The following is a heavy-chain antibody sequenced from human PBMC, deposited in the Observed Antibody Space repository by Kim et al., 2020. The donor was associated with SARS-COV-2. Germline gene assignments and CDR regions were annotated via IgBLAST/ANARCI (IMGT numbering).Heavy chain of an antibody. Sequence: GGSLRLSCVGSGFTFSNYWMHWVRQAPRKGLVWVSRLNYGVSAKDYADFVKGRFTISRDNARNTVYLQMNNLRVDDTAIYYCARAVGDSAPSIDYWGQGTLVAVSS. CDR3: ARAVGDSAPSIDY. D-gene: IGHD2-21*02. J-gene: IGHJ4*02. V-gene: IGHV3-74*01. CDR2: LNYGVSAK. CDR1: GFTFSNYW.